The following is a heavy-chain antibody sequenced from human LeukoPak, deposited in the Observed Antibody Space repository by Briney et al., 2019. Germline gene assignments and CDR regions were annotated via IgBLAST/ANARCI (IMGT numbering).Heavy chain of an antibody. CDR1: GFTVNTYA. Sequence: GGSLRLSCAASGFTVNTYAMSWVRQAPGKGLEWVSAISDSGTRTYYADSVRGRFTISRDTSKNTLYQQMNSLRAEDTAIYYCAKDLSGTTSFDDWGQGTLVTVSS. J-gene: IGHJ4*02. V-gene: IGHV3-23*01. CDR3: AKDLSGTTSFDD. CDR2: ISDSGTRT. D-gene: IGHD1-1*01.